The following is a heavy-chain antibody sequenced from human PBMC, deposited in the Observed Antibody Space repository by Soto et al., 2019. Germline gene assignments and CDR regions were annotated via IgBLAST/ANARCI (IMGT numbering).Heavy chain of an antibody. Sequence: EVQLVESGGGLVQPGESLRLSCAASGFTFSSYSMNWVRQAPGKGPEWVAYISSSSTTVYYSASVTGRFTISSDNANSSLRLQVSSPRTEATAMYFCSRGLSIPIAGLLGYWGQGALVTASS. CDR1: GFTFSSYS. CDR3: SRGLSIPIAGLLGY. CDR2: ISSSSTTV. D-gene: IGHD6-19*01. J-gene: IGHJ4*02. V-gene: IGHV3-48*01.